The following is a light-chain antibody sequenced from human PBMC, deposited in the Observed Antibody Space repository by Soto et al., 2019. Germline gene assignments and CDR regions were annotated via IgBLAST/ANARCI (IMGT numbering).Light chain of an antibody. V-gene: IGKV3-15*01. J-gene: IGKJ4*01. CDR3: QQYNDWPPA. Sequence: VMTQSAATLSLYTGERATLSCRASQSVSSKLVWYQQKPGQAPRFLIYGASTRATGIPARFRGSGSGTEFTLTIDSLQSEDFAVYYCQQYNDWPPAFGGGTKVDI. CDR1: QSVSSK. CDR2: GAS.